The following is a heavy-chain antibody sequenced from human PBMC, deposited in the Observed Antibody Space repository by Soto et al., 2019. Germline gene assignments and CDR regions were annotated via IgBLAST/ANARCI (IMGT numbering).Heavy chain of an antibody. CDR1: GFSLSTSGVG. D-gene: IGHD6-6*01. V-gene: IGHV2-5*02. J-gene: IGHJ5*02. CDR3: AHRRIAARPRGWFDP. Sequence: QITLKESGPTLVKPTQTLTLTCTFSGFSLSTSGVGVGWIRQPPGKALEWLALIYWDDDKRYSPSLKSRLTITKDTSKNQVVLTMTNMDPVDTATYYWAHRRIAARPRGWFDPWGQGTLVTVSS. CDR2: IYWDDDK.